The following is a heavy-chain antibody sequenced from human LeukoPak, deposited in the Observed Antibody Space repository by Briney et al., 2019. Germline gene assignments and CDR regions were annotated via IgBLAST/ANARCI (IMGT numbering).Heavy chain of an antibody. V-gene: IGHV1-58*01. CDR1: VFTFTSSA. CDR3: AAEGRPTVVTFRKGAVEL. D-gene: IGHD4-23*01. Sequence: SVKVSCKSSVFTFTSSAVQWVRQARGQRLEWIGWIVVGSGNTNYAQKFQERVTITRDMSTSKVYMELSSLRPEDTAVYYCAAEGRPTVVTFRKGAVELWGEGTMVTVSS. CDR2: IVVGSGNT. J-gene: IGHJ3*01.